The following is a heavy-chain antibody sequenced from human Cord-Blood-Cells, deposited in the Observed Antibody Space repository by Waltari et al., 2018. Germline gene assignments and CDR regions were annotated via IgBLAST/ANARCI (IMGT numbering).Heavy chain of an antibody. J-gene: IGHJ3*02. V-gene: IGHV4-34*01. Sequence: QLQLQQWGAGLLKPSETLSLTCAVYGGSFSGYYWSWTRQPPGQGLEWIGEIHHSGSTNYNPSLKSRVTISVDTSKNQFSLKLSSVTAADTAVYYCARERAAAGTVDAFDIWGQGTMVTVSS. CDR3: ARERAAAGTVDAFDI. D-gene: IGHD6-13*01. CDR1: GGSFSGYY. CDR2: IHHSGST.